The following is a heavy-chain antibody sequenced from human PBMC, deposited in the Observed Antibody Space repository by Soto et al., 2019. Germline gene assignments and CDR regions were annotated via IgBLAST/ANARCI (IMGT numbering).Heavy chain of an antibody. CDR2: ISSSSSYI. V-gene: IGHV3-21*01. D-gene: IGHD6-19*01. CDR1: GFTFSSYR. Sequence: PGGSLRLSCAASGFTFSSYRMNWVRQAPGKGVEWVSSISSSSSYIYYADSVKGRFTISRDNAKNSLYLQMNSLRAEDTAVYYCARAHITVYYSGEYYDYWGQGTQVTVSS. CDR3: ARAHITVYYSGEYYDY. J-gene: IGHJ4*02.